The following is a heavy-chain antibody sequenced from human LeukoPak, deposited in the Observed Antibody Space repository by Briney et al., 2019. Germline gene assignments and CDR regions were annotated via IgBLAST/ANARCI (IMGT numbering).Heavy chain of an antibody. CDR2: ITPSGGT. Sequence: ASVKVSYTPSGYTFTSYDMHWVRQAPGQGLEWMGWITPSGGTNYPQKFQGRVAITRDTSITTVYMDLSRLTSDDTAVYYCARDRYGDGFAHFDYWGQGALVTVSS. CDR1: GYTFTSYD. D-gene: IGHD5-24*01. V-gene: IGHV1-2*02. CDR3: ARDRYGDGFAHFDY. J-gene: IGHJ4*02.